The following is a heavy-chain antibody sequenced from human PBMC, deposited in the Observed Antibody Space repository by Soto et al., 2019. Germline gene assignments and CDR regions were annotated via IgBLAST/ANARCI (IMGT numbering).Heavy chain of an antibody. Sequence: QVQLVQSGAEVKKPGSSVKVSCKASGVTFNKYIISWVRQAPGQGLEWMGSFIPILNIANYEQKFQGRVTITADKPTITAYMAVSSLRSDDTAVYYCARDIPDLERDYYYHGMDVWGQGTTVTVSS. D-gene: IGHD3-3*01. CDR3: ARDIPDLERDYYYHGMDV. CDR1: GVTFNKYI. V-gene: IGHV1-69*08. J-gene: IGHJ6*02. CDR2: FIPILNIA.